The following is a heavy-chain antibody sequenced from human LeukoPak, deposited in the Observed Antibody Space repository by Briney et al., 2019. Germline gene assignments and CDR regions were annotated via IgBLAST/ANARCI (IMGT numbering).Heavy chain of an antibody. CDR2: INHSGST. Sequence: PSETLSLTCAVYGGSFSGYYRSWIRQPPGKGLEWIGEINHSGSTNYNPSLKSRVTISVDTSKNQFSLKLSSATAADTAVYYCARVGGDSSGYRAGFDYWGQGTLVTVSS. CDR3: ARVGGDSSGYRAGFDY. V-gene: IGHV4-34*01. J-gene: IGHJ4*02. D-gene: IGHD3-22*01. CDR1: GGSFSGYY.